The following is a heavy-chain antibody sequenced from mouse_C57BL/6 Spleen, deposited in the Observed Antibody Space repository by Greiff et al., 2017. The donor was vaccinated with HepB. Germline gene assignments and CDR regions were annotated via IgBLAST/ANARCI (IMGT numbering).Heavy chain of an antibody. Sequence: VHVKQSGTVLARPGASVKMSCKTSGYTFTSYWMHWVKQRPGQGLEWIGAIYPGNSDTSYNQKFKGKAKLTAVTSASTAYMELSSLTNEDSAVYYCTRVVATGDWFAYWGQGTLVTVSA. CDR1: GYTFTSYW. CDR3: TRVVATGDWFAY. CDR2: IYPGNSDT. V-gene: IGHV1-5*01. D-gene: IGHD1-1*01. J-gene: IGHJ3*01.